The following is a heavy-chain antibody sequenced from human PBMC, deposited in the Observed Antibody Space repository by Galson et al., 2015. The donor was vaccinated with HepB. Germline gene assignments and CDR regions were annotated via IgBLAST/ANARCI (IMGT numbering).Heavy chain of an antibody. CDR1: GTSSSGDW. D-gene: IGHD3-22*01. CDR3: ARLGHFDSSAFYHGVRKNRYWYFDV. Sequence: ETLSLTCDLTGTSSSGDWWSWIRQPPGEGLEWIGEINDSGRANYNPSFESRVTMSVAPSKSQFHLRLASVTAADTAVYYCARLGHFDSSAFYHGVRKNRYWYFDVWGRGTLVGVSS. J-gene: IGHJ2*01. CDR2: INDSGRA. V-gene: IGHV4-34*01.